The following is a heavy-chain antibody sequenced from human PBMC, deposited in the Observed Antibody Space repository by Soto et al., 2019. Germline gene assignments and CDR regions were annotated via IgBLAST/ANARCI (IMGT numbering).Heavy chain of an antibody. Sequence: PVESLKISCQGSGYTFTNYWICWVLQMPGKGLEWMGVIYPGDSDTKYSPSFQGQVTFSADKSIDTAYLQWTSLKASDTAMYFCGRLTGLPHYYSTDVWGQGTTVTVS. J-gene: IGHJ6*02. D-gene: IGHD3-9*01. CDR3: GRLTGLPHYYSTDV. V-gene: IGHV5-51*01. CDR1: GYTFTNYW. CDR2: IYPGDSDT.